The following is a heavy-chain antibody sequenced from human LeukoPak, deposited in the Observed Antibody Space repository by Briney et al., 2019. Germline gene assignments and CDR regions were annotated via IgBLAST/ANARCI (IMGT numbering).Heavy chain of an antibody. D-gene: IGHD2-8*01. CDR1: GGSISSYY. Sequence: SETLSLTCTVSGGSISSYYWSWIRQPPGKGLEWIGYIYYSGSTNYNPSLKSRVTISVDTSKNQFSLKLSSVTAADTAVYYCARAPYCANGVCYGEFDYWGQGTLVTVSS. V-gene: IGHV4-59*01. CDR3: ARAPYCANGVCYGEFDY. CDR2: IYYSGST. J-gene: IGHJ4*02.